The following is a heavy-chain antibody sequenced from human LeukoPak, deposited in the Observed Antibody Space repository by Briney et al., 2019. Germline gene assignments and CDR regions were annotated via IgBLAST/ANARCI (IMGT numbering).Heavy chain of an antibody. V-gene: IGHV3-33*06. J-gene: IGHJ4*02. Sequence: GGSLRLSCAASGCTFSSYGMHWARQAPGKGLEWVAVIWDDGSSKYYGDSVKGRFTISRDNSKNTLYLQMNSLRAEDTAVYYCAKPTRGSGSFLIDFWGQGTLVTVSS. CDR3: AKPTRGSGSFLIDF. D-gene: IGHD1-26*01. CDR1: GCTFSSYG. CDR2: IWDDGSSK.